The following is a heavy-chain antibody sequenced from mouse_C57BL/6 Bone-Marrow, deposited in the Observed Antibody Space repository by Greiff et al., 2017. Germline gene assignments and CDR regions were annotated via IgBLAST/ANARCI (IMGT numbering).Heavy chain of an antibody. CDR2: INPNNGGT. CDR1: GYTFTDYN. J-gene: IGHJ3*01. Sequence: VQLQQSGPELVKPGASVKIPCKASGYTFTDYNMDWVKQSHGKSLEWIGDINPNNGGTIYNQKFKGKATLTVDKSSSTAYMELRSLTSEDTAVYYCARPLYDCDGGPWFAYWGQGTLVTVSA. CDR3: ARPLYDCDGGPWFAY. V-gene: IGHV1-18*01. D-gene: IGHD2-4*01.